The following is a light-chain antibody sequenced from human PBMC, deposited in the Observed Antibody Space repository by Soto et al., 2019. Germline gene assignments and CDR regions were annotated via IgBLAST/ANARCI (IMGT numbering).Light chain of an antibody. CDR3: QKFSSVPWA. CDR1: QGIANY. Sequence: DIQMTQSPSSLSASIGDRVTITCRATQGIANYLAWYQQKPGKAPKLLIYAASTLQSGVPPRISGSGAGTEFTLTISSLQPEDVATYYCQKFSSVPWAFGPGTKVDIK. V-gene: IGKV1-27*01. CDR2: AAS. J-gene: IGKJ3*01.